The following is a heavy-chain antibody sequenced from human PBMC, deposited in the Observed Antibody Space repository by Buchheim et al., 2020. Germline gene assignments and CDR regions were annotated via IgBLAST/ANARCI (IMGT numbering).Heavy chain of an antibody. CDR1: GFTFSSYA. J-gene: IGHJ4*02. CDR2: ISGSGGST. CDR3: AKGKGYCSGGSCYPGFDY. Sequence: EVQLLESGGGLVQPGGSLRLSCAASGFTFSSYAMSWVRQAPGKGLEWVSAISGSGGSTYYADSVKGRFTISRDNSKTTLYLQMNSLRAEDTAVYYCAKGKGYCSGGSCYPGFDYWGQGTL. D-gene: IGHD2-15*01. V-gene: IGHV3-23*01.